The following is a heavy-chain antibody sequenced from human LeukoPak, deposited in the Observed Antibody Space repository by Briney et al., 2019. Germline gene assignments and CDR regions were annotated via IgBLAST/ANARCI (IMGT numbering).Heavy chain of an antibody. D-gene: IGHD4-17*01. J-gene: IGHJ4*02. CDR1: GYTFTNYG. CDR3: ARDYRAQKGGDDYGDDY. Sequence: ASVKVSCKASGYTFTNYGISWVRQAPGQGLEWMGWVNTYNDNTNYAQKLQGRVTMTTDTSTTTAYMELRSLRSEDTAVYYCARDYRAQKGGDDYGDDYWGQGTLVIVSS. CDR2: VNTYNDNT. V-gene: IGHV1-18*04.